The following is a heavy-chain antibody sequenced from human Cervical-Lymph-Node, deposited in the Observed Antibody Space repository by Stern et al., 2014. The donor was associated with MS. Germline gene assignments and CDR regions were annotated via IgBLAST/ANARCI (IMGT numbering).Heavy chain of an antibody. D-gene: IGHD3-10*01. CDR1: GFTFSSYG. V-gene: IGHV3-33*01. CDR3: ARDRGWGRDAFDI. J-gene: IGHJ3*02. CDR2: IWYDGSNK. Sequence: VQLVESGGGVDQPGGSLRLSCAASGFTFSSYGMHWVRQAPGQGLEWVEVIWYDGSNKYYADSVRGRFTISRDNSKNTLYLQMNSLRAEDTAVYYCARDRGWGRDAFDIWGKGTMVTVSS.